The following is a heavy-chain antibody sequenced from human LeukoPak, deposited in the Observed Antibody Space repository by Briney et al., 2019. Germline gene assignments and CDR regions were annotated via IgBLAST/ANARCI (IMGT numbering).Heavy chain of an antibody. CDR1: GFIFSTSS. CDR2: ISSSGIYI. V-gene: IGHV3-21*01. J-gene: IGHJ4*02. Sequence: GGSLRLSCAASGFIFSTSSMNWVRQAPGKGLEWVSSISSSGIYIYYADSVKGRFTISRDNAKNSLYLQMNSLRPEDTAVYYCAVEVGLPATGGNYWGQGTLVTVSS. D-gene: IGHD3/OR15-3a*01. CDR3: AVEVGLPATGGNY.